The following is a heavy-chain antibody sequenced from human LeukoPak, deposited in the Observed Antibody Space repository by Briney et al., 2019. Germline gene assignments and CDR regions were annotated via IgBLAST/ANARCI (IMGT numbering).Heavy chain of an antibody. CDR2: IDDSGVIR. CDR1: GFTFKTNA. J-gene: IGHJ6*02. Sequence: GGSLRLSCAASGFTFKTNAMSWVRQAPGKGLEWVSRIDDSGVIRSYADSVKGRFTISRDNSKMTLTLQMNSLRAEDTAVYYCAKRLKRNYYYHYAMDVWGQGTTVTVSS. CDR3: AKRLKRNYYYHYAMDV. V-gene: IGHV3-23*01. D-gene: IGHD3-22*01.